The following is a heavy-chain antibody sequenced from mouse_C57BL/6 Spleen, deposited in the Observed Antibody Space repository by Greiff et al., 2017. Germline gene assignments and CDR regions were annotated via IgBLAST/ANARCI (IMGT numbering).Heavy chain of an antibody. J-gene: IGHJ4*01. CDR1: GYTFTDYY. CDR2: INPNNGGT. CDR3: ARSSSWGYAMDY. V-gene: IGHV1-26*01. Sequence: EVQLQQSGPELVKPGASVKISCKASGYTFTDYYMNWVKQSHGKSLEWIGDINPNNGGTSYNQKFKGKATLTVDKSSSTAYMELRSLTSEDSAVYYCARSSSWGYAMDYWGQGTSVTVSS. D-gene: IGHD1-1*01.